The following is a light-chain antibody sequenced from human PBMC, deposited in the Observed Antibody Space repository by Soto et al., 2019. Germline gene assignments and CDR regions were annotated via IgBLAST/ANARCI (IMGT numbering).Light chain of an antibody. CDR1: QSLLHTNGKTY. V-gene: IGKV2D-29*01. Sequence: DIVMTQTPLSLSVTPGQPASISCKSSQSLLHTNGKTYLCWYLQKPGHPPQLLIYEVSNRFSGVXEAXSGSGSGTDFTLKISRVEAEDVGVYYCMQNIQVPITFGQGTRLDIK. J-gene: IGKJ5*01. CDR3: MQNIQVPIT. CDR2: EVS.